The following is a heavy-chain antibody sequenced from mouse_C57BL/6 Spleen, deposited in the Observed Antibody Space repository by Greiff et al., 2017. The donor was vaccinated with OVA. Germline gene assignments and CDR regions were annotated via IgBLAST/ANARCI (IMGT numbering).Heavy chain of an antibody. D-gene: IGHD4-1*01. CDR1: GYTFTNYW. CDR3: ARSTGTSGWYFDV. Sequence: VQLQQSGAELVRPGTSVKMSCKASGYTFTNYWIGWAKQRPGHGLEWIGDIYPGGGYTNYNEKFKGKATLTADKSSSTAYMLFSSLTSEDSAIYYWARSTGTSGWYFDVWGTGTTVTVSS. J-gene: IGHJ1*03. V-gene: IGHV1-63*01. CDR2: IYPGGGYT.